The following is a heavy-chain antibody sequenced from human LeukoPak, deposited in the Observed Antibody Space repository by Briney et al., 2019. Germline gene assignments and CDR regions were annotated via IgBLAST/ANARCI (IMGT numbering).Heavy chain of an antibody. J-gene: IGHJ6*02. CDR3: ARAMTVTTSPFGMDV. D-gene: IGHD4-17*01. Sequence: SETLSLTCTVSGGSISSYYWSWIRQPAGKGLEWIGEINHSGSTNYNPSLKSRVTISVDTSKNQFSLKLSSVTAADTAVYYCARAMTVTTSPFGMDVWGQGTTVTVSS. CDR1: GGSISSYY. V-gene: IGHV4-34*01. CDR2: INHSGST.